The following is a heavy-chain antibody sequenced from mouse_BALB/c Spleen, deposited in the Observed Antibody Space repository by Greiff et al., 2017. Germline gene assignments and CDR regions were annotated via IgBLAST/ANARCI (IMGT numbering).Heavy chain of an antibody. CDR2: INPYNGDT. CDR3: ARRCYGSSYHYFDY. Sequence: EVQLQQSGPELVKPGASVKISCKASGYSFTGYFMNWVMQSHGKSLEWIGRINPYNGDTFYNQKFKGKATLTVDKSSSTAHMELRSLASEDSAVYYCARRCYGSSYHYFDYWGQGTTLTVSS. CDR1: GYSFTGYF. V-gene: IGHV1-20*02. J-gene: IGHJ2*01. D-gene: IGHD1-1*01.